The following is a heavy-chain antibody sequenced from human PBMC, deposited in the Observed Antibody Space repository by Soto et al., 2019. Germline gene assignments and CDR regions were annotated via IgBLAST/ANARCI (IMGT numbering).Heavy chain of an antibody. J-gene: IGHJ6*02. Sequence: PGGSLRLSCAASGFTFSGYGMHWVRQAPGKGLEWVAVISYDGSNKYYADSVKGRFTISRDNSKNTLYLQMNSLRAEDTAVYYCAKERQQLVDYYYYYGMDVWGQGTTVTVSS. V-gene: IGHV3-30*18. CDR1: GFTFSGYG. CDR2: ISYDGSNK. CDR3: AKERQQLVDYYYYYGMDV. D-gene: IGHD6-13*01.